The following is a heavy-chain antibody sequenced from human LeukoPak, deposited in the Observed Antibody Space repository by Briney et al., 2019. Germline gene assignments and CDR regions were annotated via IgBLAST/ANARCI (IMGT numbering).Heavy chain of an antibody. J-gene: IGHJ4*02. V-gene: IGHV3-30*02. CDR2: IWYDGSNK. Sequence: GGSLRLSCAASGFTFSSYGMHWVRQAPGKGLEWVAVIWYDGSNKYYADSVKGRFTISRDNSKNTLYLQMNSLRAEDTAVYYCAKDYSSSWYFSDYWGQGTLVTVSS. D-gene: IGHD6-13*01. CDR1: GFTFSSYG. CDR3: AKDYSSSWYFSDY.